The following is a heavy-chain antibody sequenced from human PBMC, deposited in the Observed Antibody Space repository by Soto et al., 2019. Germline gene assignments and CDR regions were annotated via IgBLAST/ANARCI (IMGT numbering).Heavy chain of an antibody. Sequence: GGSLRLSCAASGFTFSSYGMHWVRQAPGKGLEWVAVISYDGSTKYYRESVKGRFTTSRDSSKNTLYLQIDSLRVEDTAVYYCAKDEGRFLKYYFTYGVDVWGRATTVTVSS. J-gene: IGHJ6*02. CDR1: GFTFSSYG. CDR2: ISYDGSTK. CDR3: AKDEGRFLKYYFTYGVDV. D-gene: IGHD3-3*01. V-gene: IGHV3-30*18.